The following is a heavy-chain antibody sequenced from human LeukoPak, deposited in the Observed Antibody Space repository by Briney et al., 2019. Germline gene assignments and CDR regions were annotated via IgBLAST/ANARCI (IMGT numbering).Heavy chain of an antibody. Sequence: GASVKVSCKASGYTFTSYYMHWVRQAPGQGLEWTGIINPSGGSTSYGQKFQGRVTMTRDTSTSTVYMELSSLRSEDTAVYYCARGFLCSSTSCSGGEEYYFDYWGQGTLVTVSS. J-gene: IGHJ4*02. CDR3: ARGFLCSSTSCSGGEEYYFDY. V-gene: IGHV1-46*01. D-gene: IGHD2-2*01. CDR2: INPSGGST. CDR1: GYTFTSYY.